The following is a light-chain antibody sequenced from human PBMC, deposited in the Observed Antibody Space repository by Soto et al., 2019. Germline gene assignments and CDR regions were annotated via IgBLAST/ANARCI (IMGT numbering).Light chain of an antibody. J-gene: IGKJ4*01. CDR2: GAS. Sequence: EIVLTQSPGTLSLSPGERATLSCRASQSVSSSYLAWYQQKPGQAPRLLIYGASSRATGIPGRFSGSGSGTDFTLTISRLEPEDFAVYYCQQHIGWPLTFGGGTKVEFK. CDR3: QQHIGWPLT. V-gene: IGKV3-20*01. CDR1: QSVSSSY.